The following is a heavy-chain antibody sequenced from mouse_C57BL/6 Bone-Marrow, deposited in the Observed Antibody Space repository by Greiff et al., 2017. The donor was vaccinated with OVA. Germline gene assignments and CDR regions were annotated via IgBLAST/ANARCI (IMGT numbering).Heavy chain of an antibody. V-gene: IGHV5-15*01. Sequence: EVQLVESGGGLVQPGGSLKLSCAASGFTFSDYGMAWVRQAPRKGPEWVAFISNLAYSIYYADTVTGRFTISRENAKNTLYLEMSSLRSEDTAMYYCARVNYYGTIDYWGQGTTLTVSS. CDR1: GFTFSDYG. J-gene: IGHJ2*01. D-gene: IGHD1-1*01. CDR2: ISNLAYSI. CDR3: ARVNYYGTIDY.